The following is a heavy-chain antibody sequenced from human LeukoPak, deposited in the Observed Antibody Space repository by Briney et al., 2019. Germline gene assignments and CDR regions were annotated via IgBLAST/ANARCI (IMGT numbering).Heavy chain of an antibody. V-gene: IGHV1-2*02. CDR3: ARYITIFGVVTYTHMDV. CDR2: INPNSGGT. J-gene: IGHJ6*03. CDR1: GYTFTGYS. D-gene: IGHD3-3*01. Sequence: ASVKVSCKASGYTFTGYSMHWVRQAPGQGLEWMGWINPNSGGTNYAQKFQGRVTMTRDTSISTAYMELSRLRSDDTAVYYCARYITIFGVVTYTHMDVWGKGTTVTVSS.